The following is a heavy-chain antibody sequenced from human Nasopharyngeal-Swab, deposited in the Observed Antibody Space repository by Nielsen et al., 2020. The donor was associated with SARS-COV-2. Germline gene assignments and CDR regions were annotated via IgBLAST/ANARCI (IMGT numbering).Heavy chain of an antibody. V-gene: IGHV1-46*01. CDR3: ARDHTEQWLVQDY. D-gene: IGHD6-19*01. CDR1: GYTFTSYY. Sequence: ASVKVSCKASGYTFTSYYMHWVRQAPGQGLEWMGIINPSGGSTSYAQKLQGRVTMTTDTSTSTAYMELRSLRSDDTAVYYCARDHTEQWLVQDYWGQGTLVTVSS. CDR2: INPSGGST. J-gene: IGHJ4*02.